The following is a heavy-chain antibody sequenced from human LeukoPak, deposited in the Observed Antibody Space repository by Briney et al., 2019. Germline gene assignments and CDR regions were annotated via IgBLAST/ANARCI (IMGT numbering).Heavy chain of an antibody. V-gene: IGHV3-21*04. D-gene: IGHD3-10*01. CDR3: ATPSPRGS. CDR2: ISSSTNYI. J-gene: IGHJ5*02. Sequence: GGSLRLSCAASGFTFRTYSMNWVRQAPGKGLEWVSSISSSTNYIYYADSVKGRFRISRDNAKNSLYLQMNSLRAEDTAVYYCATPSPRGSWGQGTLVTVSS. CDR1: GFTFRTYS.